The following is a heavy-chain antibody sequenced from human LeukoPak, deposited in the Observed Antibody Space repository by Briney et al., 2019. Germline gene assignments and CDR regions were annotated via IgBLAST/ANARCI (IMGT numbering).Heavy chain of an antibody. Sequence: SETLSLTCTVSGGSISSSSYYWGWIRQPPGKGLEWIGSIYYSGSTNYNPSLKSRVTISVDTSKNQFSLKLTSVTAADTAVYYCARRSQENGMITANNWFDPWGQGTLVTVSS. D-gene: IGHD3-16*01. CDR2: IYYSGST. CDR3: ARRSQENGMITANNWFDP. V-gene: IGHV4-39*07. J-gene: IGHJ5*02. CDR1: GGSISSSSYY.